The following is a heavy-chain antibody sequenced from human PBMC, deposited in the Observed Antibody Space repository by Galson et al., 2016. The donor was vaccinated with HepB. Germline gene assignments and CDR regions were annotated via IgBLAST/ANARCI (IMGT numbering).Heavy chain of an antibody. CDR2: INPNSGDT. J-gene: IGHJ5*02. D-gene: IGHD3-10*01. CDR3: ARALTLVQGVVIRKWFDT. V-gene: IGHV1-2*02. Sequence: SVKVSCKASGYTFTDYYLHWVRQAPGQGLEWMGWINPNSGDTNSSRSFPDRVTMTREASISTAFLDLRNLGLEDPAVYYCARALTLVQGVVIRKWFDTWGQGALVTVSS. CDR1: GYTFTDYY.